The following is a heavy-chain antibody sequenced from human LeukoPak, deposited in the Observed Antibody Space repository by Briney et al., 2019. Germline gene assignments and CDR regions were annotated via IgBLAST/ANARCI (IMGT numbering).Heavy chain of an antibody. CDR3: AKGLWFGELLGDFDP. CDR1: GFTFSDYY. J-gene: IGHJ5*02. Sequence: GGSLRLSCAASGFTFSDYYMSWIRQAPGKGLEWVSYISSSGSTIYYADSVKGRFTISRDNAKNSLYLQMNSLRAEDTAVYYCAKGLWFGELLGDFDPWGQGTLVTVSS. D-gene: IGHD3-10*01. V-gene: IGHV3-11*04. CDR2: ISSSGSTI.